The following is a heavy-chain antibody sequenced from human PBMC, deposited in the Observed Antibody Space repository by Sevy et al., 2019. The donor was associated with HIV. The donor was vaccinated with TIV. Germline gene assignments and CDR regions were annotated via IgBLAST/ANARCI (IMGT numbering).Heavy chain of an antibody. V-gene: IGHV3-53*01. Sequence: GGSLRLSCAASGFTVSTNYMSWVRQAPGKGLEWVSVIYSGGNTYYGDSVKGRFTISRDKSKNTLYLQMNTLTPEDTAMYYCAREYHGDYLYYFDSWGQGTLVTVSS. CDR2: IYSGGNT. CDR3: AREYHGDYLYYFDS. J-gene: IGHJ4*02. CDR1: GFTVSTNY. D-gene: IGHD4-17*01.